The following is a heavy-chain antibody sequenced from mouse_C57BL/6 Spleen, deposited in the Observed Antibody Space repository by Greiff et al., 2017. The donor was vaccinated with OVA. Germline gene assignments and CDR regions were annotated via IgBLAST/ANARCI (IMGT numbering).Heavy chain of an antibody. CDR1: GYSITSGYY. D-gene: IGHD4-1*01. J-gene: IGHJ3*01. Sequence: VQLQQSGPGLVKPSQSLSLTCSVTGYSITSGYYWNWIRQFPGNKLEWMGYISYDGSNNYNPSLKNRISITRDTSKNQFFLELNSVTTEDTATYYCARELGREWFAYWGQGTLVTVSA. CDR2: ISYDGSN. V-gene: IGHV3-6*01. CDR3: ARELGREWFAY.